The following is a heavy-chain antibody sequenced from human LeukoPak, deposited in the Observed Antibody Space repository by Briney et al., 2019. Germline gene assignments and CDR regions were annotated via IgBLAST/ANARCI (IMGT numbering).Heavy chain of an antibody. J-gene: IGHJ4*02. D-gene: IGHD1-1*01. CDR2: ISAYNGNT. V-gene: IGHV1-18*01. CDR3: AREGQQLKHFDY. Sequence: GASVKVSCKASSYTFTSYGISWVRQAPGQGLEWMGWISAYNGNTNYAQKLQGRVTMTTDTSTSTAYMELSSLRSEDTAVYYCAREGQQLKHFDYWGQGTLVTVSS. CDR1: SYTFTSYG.